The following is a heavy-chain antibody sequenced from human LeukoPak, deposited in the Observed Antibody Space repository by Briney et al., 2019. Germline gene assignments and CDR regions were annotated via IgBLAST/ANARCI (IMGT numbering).Heavy chain of an antibody. CDR2: INPNSGGT. D-gene: IGHD3-22*01. J-gene: IGHJ4*02. CDR1: GYTFTGYY. Sequence: ASVKVSCKASGYTFTGYYMHWVRQAPGQGLEWMGWINPNSGGTNYAQKFQGRVTMTRDTSISTAYMELSRLRSDDTAVYYCARYPLNYDSSGYYGPPFGYWGQGTLVTVSS. CDR3: ARYPLNYDSSGYYGPPFGY. V-gene: IGHV1-2*02.